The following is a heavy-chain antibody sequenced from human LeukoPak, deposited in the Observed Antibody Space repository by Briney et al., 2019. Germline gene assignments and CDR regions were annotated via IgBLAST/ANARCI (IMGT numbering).Heavy chain of an antibody. D-gene: IGHD3-22*01. Sequence: GGSLRLSCAASGFTFSDYYMSWIRQAPGKGLEWVSYISSSGSTIYYADSVKGRFTISRDNAKNSLYLQMNSLRAEDTAVYYCARDDATTYYYDSSGYTYFDYWGQGTLVTVSS. CDR2: ISSSGSTI. V-gene: IGHV3-11*01. J-gene: IGHJ4*02. CDR3: ARDDATTYYYDSSGYTYFDY. CDR1: GFTFSDYY.